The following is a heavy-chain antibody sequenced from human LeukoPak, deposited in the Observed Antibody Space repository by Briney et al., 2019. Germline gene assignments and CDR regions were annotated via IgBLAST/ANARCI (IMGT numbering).Heavy chain of an antibody. D-gene: IGHD5-18*01. V-gene: IGHV3-64*01. CDR2: ISSNGGST. J-gene: IGHJ3*02. Sequence: GGSLRLSCAASGFTFSSYAMHWVRQAPGKGLEYVSAISSNGGSTYYANSVKGRFTISRDNSKNTLYLQMGSLGAEDMAVYYCARERGYSYAYDAFDIWGQGTIVTVSS. CDR1: GFTFSSYA. CDR3: ARERGYSYAYDAFDI.